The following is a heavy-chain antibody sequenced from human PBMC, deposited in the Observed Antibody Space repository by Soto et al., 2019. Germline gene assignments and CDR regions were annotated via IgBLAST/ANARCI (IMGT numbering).Heavy chain of an antibody. J-gene: IGHJ6*02. Sequence: GGSLRLSCAASGFTFSSYAMSWVRQAPGKGLEWVSAISGSGGSTYYADSVKGRFTISRDNSKNTLYLQMNSLRAEDTAVYYCAKDRRPTTVINSQMTYYYYYGMDVWGQGTTVTVSS. V-gene: IGHV3-23*01. CDR1: GFTFSSYA. D-gene: IGHD4-17*01. CDR2: ISGSGGST. CDR3: AKDRRPTTVINSQMTYYYYYGMDV.